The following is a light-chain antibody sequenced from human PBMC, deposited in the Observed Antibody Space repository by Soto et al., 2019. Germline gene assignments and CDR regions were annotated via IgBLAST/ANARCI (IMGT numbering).Light chain of an antibody. Sequence: QSALTQPASVSGSPGQSITISCTGTSSDVGGSGLVSWYQQHPGKAPKLMIYEVSNRPSGVSNRFSGSKSGNTASLTLSGLQAEYEDDYYCSSYTSSSTRVFGTGTKLTVL. V-gene: IGLV2-14*02. J-gene: IGLJ1*01. CDR3: SSYTSSSTRV. CDR1: SSDVGGSGL. CDR2: EVS.